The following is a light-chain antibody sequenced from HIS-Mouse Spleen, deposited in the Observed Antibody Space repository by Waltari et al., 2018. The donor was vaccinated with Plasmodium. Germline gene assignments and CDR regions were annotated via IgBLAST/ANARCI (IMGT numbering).Light chain of an antibody. CDR1: QSVRSSY. Sequence: EIVLTQSPGTLSLSPGERANLSCRASQSVRSSYLAWYQQKPGQAPRLLIYGASSRATGIPDMFSGSGSGTDFTLTISRLEPEDFAVYYCQQYGSSPLTFGGGTKVEIK. J-gene: IGKJ4*01. CDR3: QQYGSSPLT. V-gene: IGKV3-20*01. CDR2: GAS.